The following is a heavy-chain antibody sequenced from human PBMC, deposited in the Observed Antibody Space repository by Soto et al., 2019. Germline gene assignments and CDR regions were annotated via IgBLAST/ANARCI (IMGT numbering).Heavy chain of an antibody. CDR2: ISGSGGST. Sequence: GGSLRLSCAASGFTFSSYAMSWVRQAPGKGLEWVSAISGSGGSTYYADSVKGRFTISRDNSKNTLYLQMNSLRAEDTAVYYCAKVVLKYYYDSSGYYDYWGQGTLVTVSS. J-gene: IGHJ4*02. CDR3: AKVVLKYYYDSSGYYDY. D-gene: IGHD3-22*01. CDR1: GFTFSSYA. V-gene: IGHV3-23*01.